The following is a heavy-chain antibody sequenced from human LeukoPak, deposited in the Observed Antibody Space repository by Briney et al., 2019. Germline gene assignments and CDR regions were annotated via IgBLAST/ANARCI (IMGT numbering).Heavy chain of an antibody. CDR2: IIPIFGAA. D-gene: IGHD2-2*01. Sequence: SVKVSCKASGGTFSSYAINWVRQAPGQGLEWMGGIIPIFGAANYAQKFQDRVTITADESTSTAYMELSSLRSEDTAIYYCASRLYCSNTRCRNFPFAYWGQGTLVTVSS. V-gene: IGHV1-69*13. CDR3: ASRLYCSNTRCRNFPFAY. J-gene: IGHJ4*02. CDR1: GGTFSSYA.